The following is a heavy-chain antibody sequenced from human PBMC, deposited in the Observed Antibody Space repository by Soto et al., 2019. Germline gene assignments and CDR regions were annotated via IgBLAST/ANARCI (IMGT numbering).Heavy chain of an antibody. CDR3: ARVDYYYYYMDV. Sequence: SETLSLTCAVYGGSFSGYYWSWIRQPPGKGLEWIGEINHSGSTNYNPSLKSRVTISVDTSKNQFSLKLSSVTAADTAVYYCARVDYYYYYMDVWGKGTTVTV. J-gene: IGHJ6*03. CDR2: INHSGST. CDR1: GGSFSGYY. V-gene: IGHV4-34*01.